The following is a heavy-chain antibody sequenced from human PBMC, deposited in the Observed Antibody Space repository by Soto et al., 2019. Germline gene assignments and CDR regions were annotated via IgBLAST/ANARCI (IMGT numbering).Heavy chain of an antibody. J-gene: IGHJ3*02. CDR2: IYYSGST. D-gene: IGHD4-17*01. V-gene: IGHV4-59*08. CDR1: GGSISSYY. CDR3: ARHYGEKDAFDI. Sequence: SETLSLTCTVSGGSISSYYWSWIRQPPGKGLEWIGYIYYSGSTNYNPSLKSRVTISVDTSKNQFSLKLSSVTAADTAVYYCARHYGEKDAFDIWSQGTMVTVSS.